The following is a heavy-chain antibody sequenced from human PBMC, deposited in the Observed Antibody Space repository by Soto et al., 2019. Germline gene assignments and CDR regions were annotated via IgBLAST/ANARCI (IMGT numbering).Heavy chain of an antibody. Sequence: QVQLQQWGAGLLKPSETLSLTCAVYGGSFSGYYWSWIRQPPGKGLEWIGDINHSGSTHYNPSLPCRGHIPQGTSTSCSCRTRTPECAGLRGPYPCAALGRTATSAGFAGGGQGAMVSVS. D-gene: IGHD3-10*01. CDR3: AALGRTATSAGFAG. V-gene: IGHV4-34*01. CDR1: GGSFSGYY. J-gene: IGHJ4*02. CDR2: INHSGST.